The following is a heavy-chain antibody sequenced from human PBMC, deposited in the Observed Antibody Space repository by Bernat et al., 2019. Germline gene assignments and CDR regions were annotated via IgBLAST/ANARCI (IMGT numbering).Heavy chain of an antibody. Sequence: QVQLVESGGGVVQPGRSLRLSCAASGFTFSSYAMHWVRQAPGKGLEWVAVISYDGSNKYYADSVKGRFTISRDNSKNTLYLQMNSLRAEDTAVYYCARDTSYIHEAKDYWGQGTPVTVSS. CDR1: GFTFSSYA. CDR3: ARDTSYIHEAKDY. D-gene: IGHD2/OR15-2a*01. CDR2: ISYDGSNK. V-gene: IGHV3-30*01. J-gene: IGHJ4*02.